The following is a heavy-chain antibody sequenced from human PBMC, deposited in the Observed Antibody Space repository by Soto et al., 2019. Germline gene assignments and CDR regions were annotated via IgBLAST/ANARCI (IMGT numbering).Heavy chain of an antibody. CDR3: ASHVNSGSYANFDY. CDR1: GFTFSSYG. J-gene: IGHJ4*02. V-gene: IGHV3-30*03. Sequence: GGSLRLSCAASGFTFSSYGMHWVRQAPGKGLEWVAVISYDGSNKYYADSVKGRFTISRDNSKNTLYLQMNSLRAEDTAVYYCASHVNSGSYANFDYWGQGTLVTVSS. D-gene: IGHD1-26*01. CDR2: ISYDGSNK.